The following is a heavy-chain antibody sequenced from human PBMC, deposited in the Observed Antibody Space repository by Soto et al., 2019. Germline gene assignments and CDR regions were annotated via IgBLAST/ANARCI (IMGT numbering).Heavy chain of an antibody. V-gene: IGHV1-69*13. D-gene: IGHD3-3*01. Sequence: SVKVSCKASGGTFSSYAISWVRQAPGQGLEWMGGIIPIFGTANYAQKFQGRVTITADESTSTAYMELSSLRSEDTAVYYCARGRPRGYEFDYWGQGTLVTVSS. CDR2: IIPIFGTA. CDR1: GGTFSSYA. J-gene: IGHJ4*02. CDR3: ARGRPRGYEFDY.